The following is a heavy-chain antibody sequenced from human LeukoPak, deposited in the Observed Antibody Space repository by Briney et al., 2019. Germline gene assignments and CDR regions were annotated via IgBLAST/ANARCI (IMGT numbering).Heavy chain of an antibody. CDR3: ARRLAGTEDY. J-gene: IGHJ4*02. D-gene: IGHD6-13*01. V-gene: IGHV4-38-2*01. CDR2: IYQSGST. CDR1: GYSLSSGYY. Sequence: SETLSLTCGVYGYSLSSGYYWGWIRQPPGKELEWIGSIYQSGSTYYNPTLKSRVTILADRSKNQFSLKLSSVTAADTAVYYCARRLAGTEDYWGQGTLVTVSS.